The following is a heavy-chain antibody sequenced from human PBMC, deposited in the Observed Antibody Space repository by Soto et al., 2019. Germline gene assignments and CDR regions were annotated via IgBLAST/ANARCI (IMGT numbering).Heavy chain of an antibody. CDR1: GGSISSSSYY. V-gene: IGHV4-39*01. D-gene: IGHD4-17*01. Sequence: QLQLQESGPGLVKPSETLSLTCTVSGGSISSSSYYWGWIRQPPGKGLEWIGSIYYSGSTYYNPSLKSRVTISVDTSKNQFSLKLSSVTAADTAVYYCARNGVGETTVGTSDAFDIWGQGTMVTVSS. CDR3: ARNGVGETTVGTSDAFDI. CDR2: IYYSGST. J-gene: IGHJ3*02.